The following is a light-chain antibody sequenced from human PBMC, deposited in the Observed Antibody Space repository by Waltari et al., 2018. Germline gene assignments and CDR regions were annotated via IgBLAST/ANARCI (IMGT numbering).Light chain of an antibody. V-gene: IGKV1-5*01. J-gene: IGKJ5*01. CDR2: DAS. Sequence: DIQITQSPSTVSASLGYRVTITCRASQNLNTFLSWYQQKPGAVPNLLIYDASTLERGVPSRFSGSGSGTHFTLTISGLQPDDFATYYCQQYYDYPINFGQGTRL. CDR1: QNLNTF. CDR3: QQYYDYPIN.